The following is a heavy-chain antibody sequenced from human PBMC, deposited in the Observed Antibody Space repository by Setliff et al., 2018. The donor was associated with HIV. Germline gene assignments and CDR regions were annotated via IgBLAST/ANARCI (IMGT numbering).Heavy chain of an antibody. Sequence: SVKVSCKVSGGSFSSYGFTWVRQAPGQGLEWMGGLIPLFGSANYPQKFQGRVTITADESTSTAYMGLSSLTSEDTAVYYCARGGWSGGGPLHYSYYYLDVWGQGTAVTVSS. D-gene: IGHD2-15*01. J-gene: IGHJ6*02. CDR3: ARGGWSGGGPLHYSYYYLDV. CDR1: GGSFSSYG. V-gene: IGHV1-69*13. CDR2: LIPLFGSA.